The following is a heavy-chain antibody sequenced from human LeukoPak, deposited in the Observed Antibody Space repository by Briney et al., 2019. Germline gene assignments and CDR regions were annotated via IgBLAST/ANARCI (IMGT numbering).Heavy chain of an antibody. CDR1: GFTFSSYE. CDR3: ASSSSWYDY. D-gene: IGHD6-13*01. Sequence: GGSLRLSCAASGFTFSSYEMNWVRQAPGKGLEWVSYISSSGSTIYYADSVKGRFTISRDNARNSLYLQMNSLRAEGTAVYYCASSSSWYDYWGQGTLVTVSS. V-gene: IGHV3-48*03. CDR2: ISSSGSTI. J-gene: IGHJ4*02.